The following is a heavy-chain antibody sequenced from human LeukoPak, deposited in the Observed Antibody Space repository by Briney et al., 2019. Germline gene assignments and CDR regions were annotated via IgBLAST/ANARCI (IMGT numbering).Heavy chain of an antibody. CDR3: ARRSYGYNYGRRYLDY. CDR2: INHSGST. D-gene: IGHD5-18*01. CDR1: GGSFSGYY. J-gene: IGHJ4*02. Sequence: SETLSLTCAVYGGSFSGYYWSWIRQPPGKGLEWIGEINHSGSTNYNPSLKSRVTISVDTSKNQFSLKLSSVTAADTAVYYCARRSYGYNYGRRYLDYWGQGTLVTVSS. V-gene: IGHV4-34*01.